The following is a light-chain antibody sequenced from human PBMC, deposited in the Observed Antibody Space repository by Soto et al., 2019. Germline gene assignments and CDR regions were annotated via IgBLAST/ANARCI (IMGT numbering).Light chain of an antibody. CDR1: QSISSY. Sequence: DIQMTQSPSSLSASVGDRVTITCRASQSISSYLNWYQQKQGKAPTLLIYAASSLQSGVTSRFSASGCGTDFTRGNSSLTPEDVATYYCQQSYSTPCSCGQGTRLEI. J-gene: IGKJ5*01. V-gene: IGKV1-39*01. CDR2: AAS. CDR3: QQSYSTPCS.